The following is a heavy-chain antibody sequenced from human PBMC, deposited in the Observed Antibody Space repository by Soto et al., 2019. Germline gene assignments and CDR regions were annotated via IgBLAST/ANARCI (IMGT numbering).Heavy chain of an antibody. D-gene: IGHD3-3*01. Sequence: SVKVSCKASGFTFTSSTMQWVRQARGQRLEEIGWIVVGNGNTNYAQKFQERVTITRDMSTSTAYMELSSRRSEDTAVYYCAAPVNYDVGSGLYYYYYMDVRGKGTTVTVSS. CDR3: AAPVNYDVGSGLYYYYYMDV. CDR1: GFTFTSST. J-gene: IGHJ6*03. V-gene: IGHV1-58*02. CDR2: IVVGNGNT.